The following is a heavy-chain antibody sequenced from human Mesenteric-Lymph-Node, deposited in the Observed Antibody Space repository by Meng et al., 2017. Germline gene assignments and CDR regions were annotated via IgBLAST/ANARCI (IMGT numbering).Heavy chain of an antibody. CDR2: INAKSGGT. V-gene: IGHV1-2*06. Sequence: ASVKVSCKASGYTFTDYYMYWVRQAPGQGLEWMGQINAKSGGTNFAQKFQGRVTMTRDTSISTAYMELSRLRSDDTAVYYCAGPTYYDILTGPAGFDYWGQGTLVTVSS. D-gene: IGHD3-9*01. CDR3: AGPTYYDILTGPAGFDY. CDR1: GYTFTDYY. J-gene: IGHJ4*02.